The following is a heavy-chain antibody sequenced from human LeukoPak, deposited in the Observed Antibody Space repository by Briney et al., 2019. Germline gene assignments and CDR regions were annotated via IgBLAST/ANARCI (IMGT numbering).Heavy chain of an antibody. J-gene: IGHJ4*02. CDR3: ARGVPLGCTYGVCYPPYYFDY. V-gene: IGHV1-8*03. Sequence: ASVKVSCKASGGTFSSYAISWVRQATGQGLEWMGWVNPRSGNAGYLQKFQGRLTITRDTSIDTAYMDLSSLSSEDTAVYYCARGVPLGCTYGVCYPPYYFDYWGQGTLVTASS. CDR2: VNPRSGNA. D-gene: IGHD2-8*01. CDR1: GGTFSSYA.